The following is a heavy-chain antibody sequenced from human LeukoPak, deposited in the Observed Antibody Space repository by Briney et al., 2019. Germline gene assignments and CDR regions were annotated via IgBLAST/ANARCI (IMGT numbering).Heavy chain of an antibody. J-gene: IGHJ4*02. CDR3: ARTDGYYFDY. CDR2: IYHSGST. CDR1: GYSISSGYY. V-gene: IGHV4-38-2*02. Sequence: PSETLSLTCTVSGYSISSGYYWGWIRQPPGKGLEWIGSIYHSGSTYYNPSLKSRVTISVDTSKNQFSLKLSSVTAADTAVYYCARTDGYYFDYWGQGTLVTVSS. D-gene: IGHD6-25*01.